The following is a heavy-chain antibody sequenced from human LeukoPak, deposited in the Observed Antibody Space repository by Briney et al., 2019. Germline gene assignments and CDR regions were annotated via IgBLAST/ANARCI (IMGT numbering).Heavy chain of an antibody. CDR2: IYWDDDK. J-gene: IGHJ4*02. CDR3: AHLSSSENFDY. D-gene: IGHD6-6*01. Sequence: SGPTLVNPTQTLTLTCTFSGFSFSTSGVGVGWIRQPPGKALEWLALIYWDDDKRYSPSLKSRLTITKDTSKNQVVLTMTNMDPVDTATYYCAHLSSSENFDYWGQGTLVTVSS. CDR1: GFSFSTSGVG. V-gene: IGHV2-5*02.